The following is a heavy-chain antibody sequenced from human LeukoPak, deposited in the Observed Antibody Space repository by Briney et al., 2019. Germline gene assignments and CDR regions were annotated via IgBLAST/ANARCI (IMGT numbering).Heavy chain of an antibody. J-gene: IGHJ6*02. D-gene: IGHD3-22*01. CDR3: ARSGIVVPPHYYYYYGMDV. Sequence: ASVKVSCKASGYTFTSYAMHWVRQAPGQRLEWMGWINAGNGNTKYSQKFQGRVTITRDTSASTAYMELSSLRSEDTAVYCCARSGIVVPPHYYYYYGMDVWGQGTTVTVSS. V-gene: IGHV1-3*01. CDR2: INAGNGNT. CDR1: GYTFTSYA.